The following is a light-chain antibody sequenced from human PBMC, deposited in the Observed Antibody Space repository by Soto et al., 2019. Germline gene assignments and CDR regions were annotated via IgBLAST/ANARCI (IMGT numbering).Light chain of an antibody. V-gene: IGLV2-18*02. Sequence: SALTQPPSVSGSPGQSVTISCTGTSSDVGSYNRVSWYQQPPGTAPKLMIYEVSDRPSGVPDRFSGSKSGNTASLTISGLQAEDEADYYCRSYTSSSTYVFGTGTKLTVL. CDR2: EVS. J-gene: IGLJ1*01. CDR3: RSYTSSSTYV. CDR1: SSDVGSYNR.